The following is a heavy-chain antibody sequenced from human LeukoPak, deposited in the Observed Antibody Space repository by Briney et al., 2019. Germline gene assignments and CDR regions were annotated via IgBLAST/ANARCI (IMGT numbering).Heavy chain of an antibody. D-gene: IGHD6-13*01. CDR1: GGSISSGSYY. V-gene: IGHV4-61*02. CDR2: IYTSGST. J-gene: IGHJ6*03. Sequence: PSETLSLTCTVSGGSISSGSYYWSWIRQPAGKGLEWIGRIYTSGSTNYNPSPKSRVTISVDTSKNQFSLKLSSVTAADTAVYYCARDRVGQQLVGRKNNYYYMDVWGKGTTVTISS. CDR3: ARDRVGQQLVGRKNNYYYMDV.